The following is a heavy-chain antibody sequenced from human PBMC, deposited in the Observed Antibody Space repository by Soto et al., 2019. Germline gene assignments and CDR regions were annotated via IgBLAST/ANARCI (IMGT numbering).Heavy chain of an antibody. CDR2: IYHSGST. CDR1: SGSISNGNW. D-gene: IGHD4-17*01. CDR3: ASSGDYVWFDP. V-gene: IGHV4-4*02. J-gene: IGHJ5*02. Sequence: SETLSLTCAVSSGSISNGNWWIWVRQPPGKGLEWIGEIYHSGSTNYNPSLKSRVTISVDKSKNQFSLNLSSVTAADTAVYYCASSGDYVWFDPWGQGTLVTVSS.